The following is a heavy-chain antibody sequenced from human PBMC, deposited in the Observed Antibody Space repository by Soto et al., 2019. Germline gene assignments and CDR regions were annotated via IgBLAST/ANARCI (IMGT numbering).Heavy chain of an antibody. CDR1: GFTFSSYA. J-gene: IGHJ6*03. V-gene: IGHV3-23*01. Sequence: GGSLRLSCAASGFTFSSYAMNWVRQSPGKGLEWVSGIKSGGGTYYADSVKGRFTISRDNSKNTLFLQMNSLRAEDTAVYYCAKEYYFYYYMGVWGKGTTVTVSS. CDR2: IKSGGGT. CDR3: AKEYYFYYYMGV.